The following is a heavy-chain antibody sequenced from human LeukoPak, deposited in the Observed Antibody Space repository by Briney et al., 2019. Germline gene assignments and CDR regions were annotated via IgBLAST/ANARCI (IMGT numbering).Heavy chain of an antibody. J-gene: IGHJ4*02. D-gene: IGHD3-3*01. CDR2: INPSGGST. CDR3: ARDRGITIFGVVIMAAYFYY. Sequence: ASVKVSCKASGYTFTSYYMHWVRQAPGQGLEWMGIINPSGGSTSYAQKFQGRVTMTRDTSTSTVYMELSSLRSEDTAVYYCARDRGITIFGVVIMAAYFYYWGQGTLVTVSS. V-gene: IGHV1-46*01. CDR1: GYTFTSYY.